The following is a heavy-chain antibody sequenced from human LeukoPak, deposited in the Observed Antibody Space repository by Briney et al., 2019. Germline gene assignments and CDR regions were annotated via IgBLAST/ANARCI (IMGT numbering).Heavy chain of an antibody. Sequence: GGSLRLSCAASGFTFSSYAMSWVRQAPGKGLEWVSAISGSGGSTYYADSVKGRLTISRDNSKNTLYLQMNSLRAEDTAVYYCAKVWDWGIGSYWGQGTLVTVSS. CDR1: GFTFSSYA. CDR2: ISGSGGST. CDR3: AKVWDWGIGSY. V-gene: IGHV3-23*01. J-gene: IGHJ4*02. D-gene: IGHD3/OR15-3a*01.